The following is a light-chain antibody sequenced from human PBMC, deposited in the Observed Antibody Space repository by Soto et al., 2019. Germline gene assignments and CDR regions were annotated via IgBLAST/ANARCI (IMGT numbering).Light chain of an antibody. CDR3: SSYTSSSSLV. CDR2: DVS. V-gene: IGLV2-14*01. J-gene: IGLJ2*01. CDR1: SSDVGGYNY. Sequence: QSVLTQPASVSGSPGQSITISCTGTSSDVGGYNYVSWYQQHPGKVPKLMIYDVSNRPSGVSNRFPASKSGNTASLTISGLQAEDEADYYCSSYTSSSSLVFGGGTKLTVL.